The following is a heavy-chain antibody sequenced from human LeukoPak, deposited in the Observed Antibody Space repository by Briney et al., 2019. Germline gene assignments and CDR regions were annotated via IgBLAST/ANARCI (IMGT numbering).Heavy chain of an antibody. D-gene: IGHD1-26*01. CDR2: MYYSGNT. CDR1: GGSISSYY. CDR3: ARHTLVGARNAFDI. V-gene: IGHV4-59*08. J-gene: IGHJ3*02. Sequence: SETLSLTCNVSGGSISSYYWSWIRQPPGKGLEWIGYMYYSGNTNYNPSLKSRVTTSVDSSKNQFSLKLSSVTAADTAVYYCARHTLVGARNAFDIWGQGTMVAVSS.